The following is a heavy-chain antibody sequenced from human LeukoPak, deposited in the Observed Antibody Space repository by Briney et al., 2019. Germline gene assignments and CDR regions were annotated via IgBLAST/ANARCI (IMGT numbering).Heavy chain of an antibody. CDR2: ISGSGGST. CDR3: AKFLPTHIVVANYYFDY. J-gene: IGHJ4*02. D-gene: IGHD2-21*01. Sequence: GGSLRLSCAASGFTFSSYAMSWVRQAPGKGLEWVSAISGSGGSTYYADSVKGRFTISRDNSKNMLYLQMNSLRAEDTAVYYCAKFLPTHIVVANYYFDYWGQGTLVTVSS. V-gene: IGHV3-23*01. CDR1: GFTFSSYA.